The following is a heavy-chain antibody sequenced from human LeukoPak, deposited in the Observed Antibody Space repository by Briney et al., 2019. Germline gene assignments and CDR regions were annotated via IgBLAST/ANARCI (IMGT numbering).Heavy chain of an antibody. CDR3: TRHPSIVGATSTDY. D-gene: IGHD1-26*01. CDR2: IRSKANSYAT. V-gene: IGHV3-73*01. CDR1: GFTLSGSA. Sequence: SGGSLRLSCAASGFTLSGSAMHWVRQASGKGLEWVGRIRSKANSYATAYAASVKGRFTISRDDSKNTAYLQMNSLKTEDTAVYYCTRHPSIVGATSTDYWGQGTLVTVSS. J-gene: IGHJ4*02.